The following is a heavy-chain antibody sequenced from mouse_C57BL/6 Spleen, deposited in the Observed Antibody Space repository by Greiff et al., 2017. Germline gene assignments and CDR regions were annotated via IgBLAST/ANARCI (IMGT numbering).Heavy chain of an antibody. CDR3: ARNYDYDRTFAY. CDR1: GYTFTSYW. J-gene: IGHJ3*01. CDR2: IDPSDSYT. D-gene: IGHD2-4*01. V-gene: IGHV1-50*01. Sequence: QLQQPGAELVKPGASVKLSCKASGYTFTSYWMQWVKQRPGQGLEWIGEIDPSDSYTNYNQKFKGKATLTVDTSSSTAYMQLSSLTSEDSAVYYCARNYDYDRTFAYWGQGTLVTVSA.